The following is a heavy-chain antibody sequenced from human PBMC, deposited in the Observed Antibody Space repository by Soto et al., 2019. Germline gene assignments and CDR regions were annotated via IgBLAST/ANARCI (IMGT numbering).Heavy chain of an antibody. CDR1: GFTLSDHY. CDR3: VRATYFADSSGYTRCCDY. Sequence: EVQLVESGGGLVQPGGSLRLSCAVSGFTLSDHYIDWVRQAPGKGLEWVGRSRDKAQGYSTEYAAYVKGRFTTSRDDSKHSVYLQMNSLKIEDTAVYYCVRATYFADSSGYTRCCDYWGQGTLVTVSS. D-gene: IGHD3-22*01. V-gene: IGHV3-72*01. CDR2: SRDKAQGYST. J-gene: IGHJ4*02.